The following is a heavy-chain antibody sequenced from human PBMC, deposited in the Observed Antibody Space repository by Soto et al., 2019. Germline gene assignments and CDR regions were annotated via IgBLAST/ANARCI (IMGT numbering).Heavy chain of an antibody. CDR2: IDWDDDK. Sequence: SGPTLVNPTQTLTLTCTFSGFSLSTSGMCVSWIRQPPGKALEWLALIDWDDDKYYSTSLKTRLTISKDTSKNQVVLTMTNMDPVDTATYYCARIGKDYYGSGSYLSGSWFDPWGQGTLVTVSS. D-gene: IGHD3-10*01. CDR3: ARIGKDYYGSGSYLSGSWFDP. J-gene: IGHJ5*02. CDR1: GFSLSTSGMC. V-gene: IGHV2-70*01.